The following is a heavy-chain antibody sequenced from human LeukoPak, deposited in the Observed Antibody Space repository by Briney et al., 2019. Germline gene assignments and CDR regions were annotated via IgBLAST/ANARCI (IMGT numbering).Heavy chain of an antibody. CDR3: AKVPGGNFFYYYYMDV. V-gene: IGHV3-23*01. D-gene: IGHD1-1*01. Sequence: GGSLRLSCAASGFTFSSYAMSWVRQAPGKGLEWVSTVSGGGGTTYYADSVKGRFTISRDNSKNTLYLQMNSLRAEDTAVYYCAKVPGGNFFYYYYMDVWGKGTTVTISS. CDR2: VSGGGGTT. CDR1: GFTFSSYA. J-gene: IGHJ6*03.